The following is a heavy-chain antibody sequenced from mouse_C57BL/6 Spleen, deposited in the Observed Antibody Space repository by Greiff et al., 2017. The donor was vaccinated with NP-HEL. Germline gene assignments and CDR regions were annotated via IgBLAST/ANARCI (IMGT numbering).Heavy chain of an antibody. V-gene: IGHV7-3*01. CDR2: IRNKANGYTT. CDR1: GFTFTDYY. CDR3: ARYGGHLDD. J-gene: IGHJ2*01. Sequence: EVMLVESGGGLVQPGGSLSLSCAASGFTFTDYYMSWVRQPPGKALEWLGFIRNKANGYTTEYSASVKGRFTISRDNSQSILYLQMNALRAEDSATYYCARYGGHLDDWGQGTTLTVSS. D-gene: IGHD3-3*01.